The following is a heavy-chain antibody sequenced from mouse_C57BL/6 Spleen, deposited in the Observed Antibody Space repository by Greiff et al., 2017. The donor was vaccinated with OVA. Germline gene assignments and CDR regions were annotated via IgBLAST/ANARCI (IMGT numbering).Heavy chain of an antibody. Sequence: EVQRVESGGGLVQPKGSLKLSCAASGFSFNTYAMNWVRQAPGKGLEWVARIRSKSNNYATYYADSVKDRFTISRDDSASMLYLQMNNLKTEDTAMYYCVRQGLRFWYVDVWGTGTTVTVSS. J-gene: IGHJ1*03. D-gene: IGHD3-1*01. CDR2: IRSKSNNYAT. CDR3: VRQGLRFWYVDV. CDR1: GFSFNTYA. V-gene: IGHV10-1*01.